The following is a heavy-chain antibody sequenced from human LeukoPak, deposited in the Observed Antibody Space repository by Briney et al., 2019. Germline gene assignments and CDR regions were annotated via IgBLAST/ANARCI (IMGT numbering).Heavy chain of an antibody. Sequence: SETLSLTCTVSGGSISGSSYYWGWIRQPPGKGLEWVGYIYYSGGTNYNPSLKSRVTISVDTSKNQFSLKLNSVTAADTAMYYCARDFSRGYMDVWGKGTTVTVS. CDR1: GGSISGSSYY. J-gene: IGHJ6*03. CDR2: IYYSGGT. CDR3: ARDFSRGYMDV. D-gene: IGHD2/OR15-2a*01. V-gene: IGHV4-61*01.